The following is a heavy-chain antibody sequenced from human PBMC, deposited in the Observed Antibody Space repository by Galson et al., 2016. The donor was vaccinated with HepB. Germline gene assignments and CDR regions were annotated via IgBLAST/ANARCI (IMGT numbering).Heavy chain of an antibody. CDR1: GFAFTSYG. Sequence: SLRLSCAASGFAFTSYGMGWVRQAPGKGLEWVLAVSGDGARTYYAISVKGRFTSSRDKSENTLYLQMNSLRAEDTAVYFCVKHTGTYSFDYWGQGTLVTVSS. CDR2: VSGDGART. J-gene: IGHJ4*02. D-gene: IGHD1-26*01. V-gene: IGHV3-23*01. CDR3: VKHTGTYSFDY.